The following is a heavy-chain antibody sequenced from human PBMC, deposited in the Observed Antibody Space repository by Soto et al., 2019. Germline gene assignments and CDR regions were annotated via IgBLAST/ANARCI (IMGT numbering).Heavy chain of an antibody. V-gene: IGHV3-74*01. CDR3: AKDAVALDGVWLAHD. CDR1: GFTLSSYW. CDR2: IKSDGSGT. Sequence: PGGSLRLSCAASGFTLSSYWMHWVRQAPGKGLVWVSRIKSDGSGTRYADSVKGRFTISRDNAKNTLYLQMNSLRVEDTAVYYCAKDAVALDGVWLAHDWGQGTVVTVSS. J-gene: IGHJ4*02. D-gene: IGHD5-12*01.